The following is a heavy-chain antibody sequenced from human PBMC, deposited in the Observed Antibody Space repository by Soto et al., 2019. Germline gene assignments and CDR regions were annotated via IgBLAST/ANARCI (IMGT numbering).Heavy chain of an antibody. CDR2: IRSNTFGGTT. CDR3: TKVCDILTGYYSPNSFDY. CDR1: GFTFGDDS. Sequence: GGSLRLSCTASGFTFGDDSMSWFRQAPGEGLEWVGFIRSNTFGGTTVYAASLKGRFTISRDDSKSIAYLQMNSLKTEDTAVYYCTKVCDILTGYYSPNSFDYWGQGTLVTVSS. D-gene: IGHD3-9*01. J-gene: IGHJ4*02. V-gene: IGHV3-49*03.